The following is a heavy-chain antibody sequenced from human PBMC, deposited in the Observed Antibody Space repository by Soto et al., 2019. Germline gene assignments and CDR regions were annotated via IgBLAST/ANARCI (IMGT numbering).Heavy chain of an antibody. Sequence: GGALRLSCAASGFTFSSYAMSWVRQAPGQGLEWVSAIGGSGGSTYYADSVKGRFTITRDNTKNTLYLQMNSLRAEDTAVYYCAKDSYYGSGSYSDGMDVWGQGTTVTVSS. CDR2: IGGSGGST. CDR1: GFTFSSYA. J-gene: IGHJ6*02. V-gene: IGHV3-23*01. D-gene: IGHD3-10*01. CDR3: AKDSYYGSGSYSDGMDV.